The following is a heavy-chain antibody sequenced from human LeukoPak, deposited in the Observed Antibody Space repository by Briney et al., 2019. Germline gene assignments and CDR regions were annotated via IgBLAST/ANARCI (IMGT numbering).Heavy chain of an antibody. V-gene: IGHV3-7*03. D-gene: IGHD3-16*01. CDR1: GFTFSSYW. CDR2: INHNGNVN. CDR3: ARGGGLDV. J-gene: IGHJ6*02. Sequence: GGSLRLSCAASGFTFSSYWMNGARQAPGKGLEWVASINHNGNVNYYVDSVKGRFTISRDNAKNSLYLQMSNLRAEDTAVYFCARGGGLDVWGQGATVTVSS.